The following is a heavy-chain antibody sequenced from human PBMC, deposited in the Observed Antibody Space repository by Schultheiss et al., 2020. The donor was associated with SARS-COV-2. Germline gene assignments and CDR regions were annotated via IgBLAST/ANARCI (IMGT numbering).Heavy chain of an antibody. CDR2: IRSKAYGVRT. CDR3: TRATRYYGMDV. V-gene: IGHV3-49*03. Sequence: GGSLRLSCTASGFTFGDYAMSWFRQAPGKGLEWVGFIRSKAYGVRTEYAASVKGRFTISRDDSKSIAYLQMNSLKTEDTAVYYCTRATRYYGMDVWGQGTTVTVSS. CDR1: GFTFGDYA. J-gene: IGHJ6*02.